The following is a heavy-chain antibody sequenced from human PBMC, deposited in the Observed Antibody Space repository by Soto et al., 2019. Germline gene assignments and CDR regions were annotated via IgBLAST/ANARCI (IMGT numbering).Heavy chain of an antibody. J-gene: IGHJ6*03. CDR2: IVPMFGIP. CDR3: ASGPYTSSSGGYYYYYMDV. Sequence: QVQLVQSGAEVKKPGSSVKVSCKASGGTFSSYAINWVRQAPGQGLEWMGRIVPMFGIPNFAPKFQGRVTVTADRTTTTSYLELSSLRSEDTAVYYCASGPYTSSSGGYYYYYMDVWGKGPTVTVSS. D-gene: IGHD6-6*01. V-gene: IGHV1-69*02. CDR1: GGTFSSYA.